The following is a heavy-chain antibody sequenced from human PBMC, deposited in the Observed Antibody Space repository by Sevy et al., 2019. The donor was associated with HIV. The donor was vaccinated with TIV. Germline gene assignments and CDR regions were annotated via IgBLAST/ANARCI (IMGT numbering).Heavy chain of an antibody. J-gene: IGHJ4*02. D-gene: IGHD6-13*01. Sequence: SETLSLTCTVSGGSVSSGSYYWSWIRQPPGKGLEWIGYIYYTGSSSYNPSLKSRVTISVDTSKNQFSLKLSSVTAADTALYYCARGNAAAGRNYFDYWGQGTLVTVSS. V-gene: IGHV4-61*01. CDR2: IYYTGSS. CDR3: ARGNAAAGRNYFDY. CDR1: GGSVSSGSYY.